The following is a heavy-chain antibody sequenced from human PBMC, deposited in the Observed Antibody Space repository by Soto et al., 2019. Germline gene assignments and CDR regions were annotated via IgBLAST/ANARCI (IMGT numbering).Heavy chain of an antibody. J-gene: IGHJ4*02. V-gene: IGHV3-21*01. Sequence: EVQLVESGGGLVTPGGSLRLSCAAAGFTFSAYSMNWVRQAPGKGLEWVSSISSSSDFIYYADSLKGRFTISRDNAKNSLYLQLNSLRAEDTAVYYCESCWGSGCRRGIDYWGQGTLVTVSP. CDR1: GFTFSAYS. CDR3: ESCWGSGCRRGIDY. CDR2: ISSSSDFI. D-gene: IGHD6-19*01.